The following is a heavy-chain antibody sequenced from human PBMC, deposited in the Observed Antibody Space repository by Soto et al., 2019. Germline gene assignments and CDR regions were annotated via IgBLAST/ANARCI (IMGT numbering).Heavy chain of an antibody. CDR1: GGSFSGYY. J-gene: IGHJ5*02. D-gene: IGHD6-13*01. CDR2: INHSGST. Sequence: SETLSLTCAVYGGSFSGYYWSWIRQPPGKGLEWIGEINHSGSTNYNPSLKSRVTISGDTSKNQFSLKLSSVTAADTAVYYCAGNIAAATSRFDPWRQGTLVTVSS. V-gene: IGHV4-34*01. CDR3: AGNIAAATSRFDP.